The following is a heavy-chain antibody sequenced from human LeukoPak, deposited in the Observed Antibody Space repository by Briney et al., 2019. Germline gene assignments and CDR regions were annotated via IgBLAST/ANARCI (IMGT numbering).Heavy chain of an antibody. J-gene: IGHJ4*02. V-gene: IGHV3-23*01. CDR2: ISGSGGST. D-gene: IGHD3-22*01. Sequence: GGSLRLSCAASGFTFSSYAMSWVRQAPGKGLEWVSAISGSGGSTYYADSVKGRFTISRDNSKNTLYLQMNSLRAEDTAVYYCARAPWYYYDSSGYYGPYYFDYWGQGTLVTVSS. CDR3: ARAPWYYYDSSGYYGPYYFDY. CDR1: GFTFSSYA.